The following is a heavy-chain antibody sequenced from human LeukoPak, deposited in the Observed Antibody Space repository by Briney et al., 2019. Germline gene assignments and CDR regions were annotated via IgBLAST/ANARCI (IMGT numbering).Heavy chain of an antibody. Sequence: SSETLSLTCTVSGGSMSTNSNYWGWIRQSPGKGLEWIGSIYYSGSTYYNPSLRSRVTISVDTSNNQFSLKLRSVTAADTAVYYCARDSVGYFFYYWGQGTLVTVSS. J-gene: IGHJ4*02. V-gene: IGHV4-39*07. CDR2: IYYSGST. CDR3: ARDSVGYFFYY. D-gene: IGHD2-15*01. CDR1: GGSMSTNSNY.